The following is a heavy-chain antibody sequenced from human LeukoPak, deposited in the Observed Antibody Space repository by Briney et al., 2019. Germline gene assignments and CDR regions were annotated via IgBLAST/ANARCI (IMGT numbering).Heavy chain of an antibody. CDR2: ISSSSTI. Sequence: GGSLRLSCAASGFTFSSYSMNWVRQAPGKGLEWVPSISSSSTIYYADSVKGRFTISRDNAKNSLYLQMNSLRAEDTAVYYCARSGALLWFGELSYPDYWGQGTLVTVSS. CDR3: ARSGALLWFGELSYPDY. D-gene: IGHD3-10*01. J-gene: IGHJ4*02. V-gene: IGHV3-48*01. CDR1: GFTFSSYS.